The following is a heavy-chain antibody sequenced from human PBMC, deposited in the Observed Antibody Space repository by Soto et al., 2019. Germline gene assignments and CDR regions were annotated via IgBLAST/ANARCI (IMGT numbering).Heavy chain of an antibody. CDR3: AKQSYSSGWYGWFDP. V-gene: IGHV3-23*01. Sequence: GGSLRLSCAASGFTFSSYAMSWVRQAPGKGLEWVSAISGSGGSTYYADSVKGRFTISRDNSKNTLYLQMNSLRAEDTAVYYCAKQSYSSGWYGWFDPWGQGTLVTVSS. CDR1: GFTFSSYA. J-gene: IGHJ5*02. D-gene: IGHD6-19*01. CDR2: ISGSGGST.